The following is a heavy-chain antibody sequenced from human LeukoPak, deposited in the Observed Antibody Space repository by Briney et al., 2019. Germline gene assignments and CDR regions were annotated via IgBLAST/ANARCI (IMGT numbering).Heavy chain of an antibody. D-gene: IGHD3-16*01. CDR2: ISYDGSNK. CDR3: AKMMSPYNYGMDV. V-gene: IGHV3-30*18. CDR1: GFTFSSYG. Sequence: GGSLRLSCAASGFTFSSYGMHWVRQAPGKGLEWVAVISYDGSNKYYADSVKGRFTISRDNSKNTLYLQMNSLRAEDTAVYYCAKMMSPYNYGMDVWGQGTTVTVSS. J-gene: IGHJ6*02.